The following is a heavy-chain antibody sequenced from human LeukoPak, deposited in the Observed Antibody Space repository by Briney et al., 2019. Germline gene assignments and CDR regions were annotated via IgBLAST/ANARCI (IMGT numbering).Heavy chain of an antibody. D-gene: IGHD3-3*02. CDR2: ISGSGDDT. J-gene: IGHJ4*02. CDR1: GFSFSNFA. V-gene: IGHV3-23*01. Sequence: GGSLRLSCAASGFSFSNFAMTWVRQAPGKGLEWVSTISGSGDDTHYADSVKGRFTISRDNSKNALYLQMNSLRGEDTAVYYCARGHLVDYWGQGTLVTVSS. CDR3: ARGHLVDY.